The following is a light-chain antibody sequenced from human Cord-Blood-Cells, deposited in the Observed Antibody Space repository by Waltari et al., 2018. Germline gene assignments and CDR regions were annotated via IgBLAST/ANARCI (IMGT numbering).Light chain of an antibody. CDR2: DAS. J-gene: IGKJ4*01. V-gene: IGKV3-11*01. Sequence: IVLTQSPATLSLSPGERATLSCRASQRVSSYLAWDQQKPGQAPRLLIDDASNRATGIPARFSGSGAGTDFTLTISSREPEYFAVYYCQQRSNWLTFGGGTKVEIK. CDR3: QQRSNWLT. CDR1: QRVSSY.